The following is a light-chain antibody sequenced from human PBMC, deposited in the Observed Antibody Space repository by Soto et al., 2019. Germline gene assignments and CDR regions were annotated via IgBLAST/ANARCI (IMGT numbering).Light chain of an antibody. CDR2: DAS. Sequence: AIRMTQSPSSFSASTGDRVTITCRASQGISSYLAWYQQKPGKAPKLLIYDASTLQSGVPSRFSGSGSGTDFTLTISCLQSEDFATYYCQQYYSYPGAFGPGTKVDIK. CDR3: QQYYSYPGA. V-gene: IGKV1-8*01. CDR1: QGISSY. J-gene: IGKJ3*01.